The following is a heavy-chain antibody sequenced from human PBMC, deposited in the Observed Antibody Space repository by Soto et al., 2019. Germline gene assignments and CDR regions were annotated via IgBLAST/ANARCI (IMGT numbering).Heavy chain of an antibody. Sequence: ASVKVSCKASGGTFSSYAISWVRLAPGQGLEWMGGIIPIFGTANYAQKFQGRVTITADESTSTAYMELSSLRSEDTAVYYCARPGPHGSGSYSGDYYYYGMDVWGQGTTVTVSS. CDR3: ARPGPHGSGSYSGDYYYYGMDV. V-gene: IGHV1-69*13. D-gene: IGHD3-10*01. CDR2: IIPIFGTA. CDR1: GGTFSSYA. J-gene: IGHJ6*02.